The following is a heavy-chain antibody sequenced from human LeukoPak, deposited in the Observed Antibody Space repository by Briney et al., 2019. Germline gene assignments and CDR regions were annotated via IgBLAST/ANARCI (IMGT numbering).Heavy chain of an antibody. CDR3: ARGAYVTGTFFIDY. J-gene: IGHJ4*02. V-gene: IGHV4-34*01. CDR2: INHSGST. D-gene: IGHD1-1*01. CDR1: GGSFSGYY. Sequence: PSETLSLTCAVYGGSFSGYYWSWIRQPPGKGLEWIGEINHSGSTNYNPSLKSRVTISVDTSKNQFSLKLSSATAADTAVYYCARGAYVTGTFFIDYWGQGTLVTVSS.